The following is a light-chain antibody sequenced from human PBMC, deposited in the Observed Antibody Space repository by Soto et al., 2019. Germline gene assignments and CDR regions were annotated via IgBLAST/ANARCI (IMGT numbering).Light chain of an antibody. Sequence: QSVLTQPPSVSGAPGQRVTISCTGSSSNIGAGYDVHWYQQLLGTAPKLLIYGNSNRPSGVPDRFSGSKSGTSASLAITGLQGDDEADYYCQSYDSSLCGVVYGGGTKGTV. CDR3: QSYDSSLCGVV. J-gene: IGLJ2*01. CDR1: SSNIGAGYD. CDR2: GNS. V-gene: IGLV1-40*01.